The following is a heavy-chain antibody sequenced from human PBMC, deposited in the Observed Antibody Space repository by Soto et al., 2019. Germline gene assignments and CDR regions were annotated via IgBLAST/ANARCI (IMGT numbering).Heavy chain of an antibody. CDR2: LYLADSDT. Sequence: XESLAISCRACGSSFTNFWISWVRQMPGKGLEWMAILYLADSDTRYSPSFEGQVTISVDKSITTAYLQWNSLKASDTAIYYCAKWIAAAGTLNWAQGPLVTVTS. V-gene: IGHV5-51*01. J-gene: IGHJ1*01. D-gene: IGHD6-13*01. CDR1: GSSFTNFW. CDR3: AKWIAAAGTLN.